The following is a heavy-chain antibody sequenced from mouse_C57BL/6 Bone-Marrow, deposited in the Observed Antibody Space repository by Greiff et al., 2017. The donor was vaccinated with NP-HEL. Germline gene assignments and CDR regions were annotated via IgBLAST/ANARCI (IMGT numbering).Heavy chain of an antibody. Sequence: QVQLKESGAELARPGASVKLSCKASGYTFTSYGISWVNQRTGQGLEWIGELNPRSGYTYYNEKFKGKAPLTADNTSTTASMELRSLTSEDSAVYFCARRVGCDYGCQGTTLTVSS. D-gene: IGHD3-3*01. J-gene: IGHJ2*01. CDR2: LNPRSGYT. CDR3: ARRVGCDY. V-gene: IGHV1-81*01. CDR1: GYTFTSYG.